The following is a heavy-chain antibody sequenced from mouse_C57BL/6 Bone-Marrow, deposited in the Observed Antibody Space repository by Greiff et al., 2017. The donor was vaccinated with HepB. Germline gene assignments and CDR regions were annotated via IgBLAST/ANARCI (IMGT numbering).Heavy chain of an antibody. CDR1: GFTFSDYY. Sequence: EVMLVESGGGLVQPGGSLKLSCAASGFTFSDYYMYWVRQTPEKRLEWVAYISNGGGSTYYPDTVKGRFTISRDNAKNTLYLQMSRLKAEDTAMYYCASHYYGRAYWGRGTALTVSS. CDR3: ASHYYGRAY. J-gene: IGHJ2*01. V-gene: IGHV5-12*01. CDR2: ISNGGGST. D-gene: IGHD1-1*01.